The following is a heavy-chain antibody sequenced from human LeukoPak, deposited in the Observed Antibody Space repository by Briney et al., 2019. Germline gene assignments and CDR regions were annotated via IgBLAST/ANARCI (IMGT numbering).Heavy chain of an antibody. CDR1: GFTVSSNY. V-gene: IGHV3-53*01. D-gene: IGHD6-13*01. J-gene: IGHJ3*02. CDR2: IYSGGST. Sequence: GGSLRLSGAASGFTVSSNYMSWVRQAPGKGLEWVSVIYSGGSTYYADSVKGRFTISRDNSKNTLYLQMNSLRAEDTAVYYCAREGYSSSWTTLDAFDIWGQGTMVTVSS. CDR3: AREGYSSSWTTLDAFDI.